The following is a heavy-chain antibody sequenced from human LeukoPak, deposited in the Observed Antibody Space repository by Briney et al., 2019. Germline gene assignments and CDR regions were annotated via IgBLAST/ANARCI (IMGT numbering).Heavy chain of an antibody. CDR1: GDSLSSKNGA. V-gene: IGHV6-1*01. Sequence: SQTLSLTCAISGDSLSSKNGAWNWIRQSPSRGLEWLGRTYYRSKWYDEYADSVKGRVTISPDTSKNQFSLHVYSMTPEDTAVYYCARDLGTSGWYTFDFWGQGTLVTVSS. CDR3: ARDLGTSGWYTFDF. CDR2: TYYRSKWYD. J-gene: IGHJ5*01. D-gene: IGHD6-19*01.